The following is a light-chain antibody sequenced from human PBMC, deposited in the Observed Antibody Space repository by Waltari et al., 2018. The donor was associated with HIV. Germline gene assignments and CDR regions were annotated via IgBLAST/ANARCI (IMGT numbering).Light chain of an antibody. V-gene: IGLV3-21*04. CDR2: DDN. J-gene: IGLJ1*01. Sequence: SYVLTQPPSVSVAPGRTARVTCGGNNIGSKSVHWYQQKPGQAPVLVIYDDNDRPSGIPERFSGSNSGNTATLTISRVEAGDEADYCCQVWDSSTERYVFGTGTKVTVL. CDR3: QVWDSSTERYV. CDR1: NIGSKS.